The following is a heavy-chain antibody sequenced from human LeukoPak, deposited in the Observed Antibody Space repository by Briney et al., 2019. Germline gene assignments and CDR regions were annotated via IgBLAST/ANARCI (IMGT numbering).Heavy chain of an antibody. V-gene: IGHV3-23*01. Sequence: PGGSLRLSCAASGFTFSSYAMSWVRQAPGKGLEWVSAISLSGGSTYYADSVKGRFTISRDNSKNTLYLQMNSLRAEDTAVYYCARYSGWYPNTQYYFDYWGQGTLVTVSS. CDR2: ISLSGGST. D-gene: IGHD6-19*01. J-gene: IGHJ4*02. CDR1: GFTFSSYA. CDR3: ARYSGWYPNTQYYFDY.